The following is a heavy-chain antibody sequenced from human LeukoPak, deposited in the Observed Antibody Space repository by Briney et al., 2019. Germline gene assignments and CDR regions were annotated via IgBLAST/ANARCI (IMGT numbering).Heavy chain of an antibody. Sequence: ASVKVSCKASGYTFTSYGISWVRQAPGQGLEWMGWISAYNGNTNYAQKLQGRVTMTTDTSTSTAYMELRSLRSDDTAVYYCARGIYDFWSGSHLDYWGQGTPVTVSS. CDR2: ISAYNGNT. V-gene: IGHV1-18*01. CDR3: ARGIYDFWSGSHLDY. CDR1: GYTFTSYG. D-gene: IGHD3-3*01. J-gene: IGHJ4*02.